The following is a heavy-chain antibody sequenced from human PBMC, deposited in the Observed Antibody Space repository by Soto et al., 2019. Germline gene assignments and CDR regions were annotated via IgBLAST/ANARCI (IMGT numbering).Heavy chain of an antibody. Sequence: QVQLVQSGAEAKKPGASVTVSYQASGYTFTSYDINWVRLATGQGLEWMGFMTPSSGNTGYAQKFQGRVILTRNTSIRTAYLELSSLRSDDTAVYYCTRGDFWGQGTLVTVSS. CDR3: TRGDF. CDR2: MTPSSGNT. V-gene: IGHV1-8*01. J-gene: IGHJ4*02. CDR1: GYTFTSYD.